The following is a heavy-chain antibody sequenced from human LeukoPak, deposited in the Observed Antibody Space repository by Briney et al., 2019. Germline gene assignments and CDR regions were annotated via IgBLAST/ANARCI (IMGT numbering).Heavy chain of an antibody. D-gene: IGHD4-17*01. CDR1: GYTFTSYA. CDR2: INTNTGNP. Sequence: ASVKVSCKASGYTFTSYAMNWVRQAPGQGLEWMGWINTNTGNPTYAQGFTGRFVFSLDTSVSTTYLQISSLKAEDTAIYYCARSNNDGDYLGVGFDYWGQGALVTVSS. CDR3: ARSNNDGDYLGVGFDY. J-gene: IGHJ4*02. V-gene: IGHV7-4-1*02.